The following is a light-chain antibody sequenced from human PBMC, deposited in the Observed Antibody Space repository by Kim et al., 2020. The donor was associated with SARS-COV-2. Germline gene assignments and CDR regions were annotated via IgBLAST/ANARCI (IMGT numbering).Light chain of an antibody. J-gene: IGKJ2*03. CDR1: HDIDTY. CDR3: QQFYGTPYS. Sequence: SASLGDRVTITCRASHDIDTYLAWFQQKSGKAPRLLIYLASSLQSGVPSRFSGSGSGTDFALTISGLEADDFATYFCQQFYGTPYSFGQGTKLEI. V-gene: IGKV1-39*01. CDR2: LAS.